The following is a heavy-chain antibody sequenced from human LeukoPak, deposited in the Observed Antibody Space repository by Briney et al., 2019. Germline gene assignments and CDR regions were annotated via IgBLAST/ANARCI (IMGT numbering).Heavy chain of an antibody. V-gene: IGHV4-34*01. CDR2: INHSGST. D-gene: IGHD3-22*01. Sequence: SETLSLTCAVYGGSFSGYYWSWIRQPPGKGLEWIGEINHSGSTNYNPSLKSRVTISVDTSKNQFSLKLSSVTAADTAVYYCASLGIDYYDSSGYYYPGTWGQGTLVTVSS. CDR3: ASLGIDYYDSSGYYYPGT. CDR1: GGSFSGYY. J-gene: IGHJ4*02.